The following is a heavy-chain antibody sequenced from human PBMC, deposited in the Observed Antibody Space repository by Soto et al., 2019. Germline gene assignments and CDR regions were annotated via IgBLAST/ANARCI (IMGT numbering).Heavy chain of an antibody. CDR1: GYSFTSYW. CDR2: IDPSDSYT. CDR3: ARCAAGTRYYYYGMDV. D-gene: IGHD6-13*01. V-gene: IGHV5-10-1*01. J-gene: IGHJ6*02. Sequence: PGESLKISCKGSGYSFTSYWISWVRQMPGKGLEWMGRIDPSDSYTNYSPSFQGHVTISADKSISTAYLQWSSLKASDTAMYYCARCAAGTRYYYYGMDVWGQGTTVTVSS.